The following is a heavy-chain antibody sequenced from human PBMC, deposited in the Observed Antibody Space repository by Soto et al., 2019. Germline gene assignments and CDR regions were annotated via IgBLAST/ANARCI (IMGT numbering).Heavy chain of an antibody. J-gene: IGHJ4*02. CDR1: GGSISSYY. CDR2: IYYSGST. Sequence: PADTLALTCAVSGGSISSYYWSWIRRPPGKGQEWIGYIYYSGSTNYNPSLKSRVTISVDTSKNQLAEMVSSATAAARAGYYCGERGGSAANYGGRGTLVTVS. CDR3: GERGGSAANY. V-gene: IGHV4-59*08. D-gene: IGHD1-1*01.